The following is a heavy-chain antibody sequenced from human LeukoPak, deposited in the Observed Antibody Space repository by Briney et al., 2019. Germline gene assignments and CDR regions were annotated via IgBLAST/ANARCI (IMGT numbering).Heavy chain of an antibody. CDR3: AKTNGLVVVKYYFDY. CDR1: GFTFSSYA. V-gene: IGHV3-30*04. CDR2: ISYDGSNK. Sequence: GGSLRFSCAASGFTFSSYAMHWVRQAPGKGLEWVAVISYDGSNKYYADSVKGRFTISRDNSKNTLYLQMNSLRAEDTAVYYCAKTNGLVVVKYYFDYWGQGTLVTVSS. D-gene: IGHD3-22*01. J-gene: IGHJ4*02.